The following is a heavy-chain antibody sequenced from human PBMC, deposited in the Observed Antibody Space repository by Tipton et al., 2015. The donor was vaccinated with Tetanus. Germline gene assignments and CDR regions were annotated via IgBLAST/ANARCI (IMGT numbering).Heavy chain of an antibody. CDR1: GFTFSSYS. D-gene: IGHD1-26*01. V-gene: IGHV3-21*04. CDR2: ISSSSSYI. J-gene: IGHJ5*02. Sequence: SLRLSCAASGFTFSSYSMNWVRQAPGKGLEWVSSISSSSSYIYYADSVKGRFTISRDNAKNSLYLQMKRLTPEDTAVYYCVRRGSGSFYRLFDAWGQGTLVTVSS. CDR3: VRRGSGSFYRLFDA.